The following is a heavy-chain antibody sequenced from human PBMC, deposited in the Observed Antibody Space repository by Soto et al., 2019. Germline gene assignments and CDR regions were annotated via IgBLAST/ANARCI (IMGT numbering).Heavy chain of an antibody. CDR1: AYTFTGYY. J-gene: IGHJ4*02. D-gene: IGHD3-16*01. V-gene: IGHV1-2*02. Sequence: QVQLVQSGAEVKKPGASVKVSCKASAYTFTGYYMHWVRQAPGQGLEWMGWINPNSGGTNYPRKFQGRVTLTRDTSINTAYMELSSLRFDDTAVYYCARAKSYANLFDYLGQGTLVTVSS. CDR2: INPNSGGT. CDR3: ARAKSYANLFDY.